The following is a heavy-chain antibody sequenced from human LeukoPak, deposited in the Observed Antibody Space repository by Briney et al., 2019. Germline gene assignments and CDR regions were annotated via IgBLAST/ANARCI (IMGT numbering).Heavy chain of an antibody. J-gene: IGHJ4*02. CDR2: INEDGSTT. CDR1: GFTFSSNW. Sequence: GGSLRLSCAASGFTFSSNWMHWVRQAPGKGLVWVSRINEDGSTTNYADSVKGRSTIFRDNAKNTLYLQMNSLRAEDTAVYYCVRDLGGRSGHWGQGTLVTVTS. CDR3: VRDLGGRSGH. D-gene: IGHD1-26*01. V-gene: IGHV3-74*01.